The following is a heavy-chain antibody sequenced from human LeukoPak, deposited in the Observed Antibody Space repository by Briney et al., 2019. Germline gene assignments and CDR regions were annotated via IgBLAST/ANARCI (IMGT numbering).Heavy chain of an antibody. D-gene: IGHD7-27*01. CDR3: TKSGFTGAPGADYYMDV. CDR2: ISGSGGST. V-gene: IGHV3-23*01. J-gene: IGHJ6*03. CDR1: GFTFSSYA. Sequence: GGSLRLSCAASGFTFSSYAMSWVRQAPGKGLEWVSAISGSGGSTYYADSVKGRFTISRDNSKNTLYLQMNSLRAEDTAVYYCTKSGFTGAPGADYYMDVWGKGTTVTVSS.